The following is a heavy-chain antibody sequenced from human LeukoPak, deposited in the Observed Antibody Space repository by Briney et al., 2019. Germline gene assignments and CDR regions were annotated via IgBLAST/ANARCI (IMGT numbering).Heavy chain of an antibody. D-gene: IGHD2-2*01. CDR1: GGSISSHY. Sequence: SETLSLTCTVSGGSISSHYWSWIRQPPGKGLEWIGYIYYSGSTNYNPSLKSRVTISVDTSKNQFSLKLSSVTAADTAVYYCARGKRSTSLSYYFDYWGQGTLVTVSS. CDR2: IYYSGST. J-gene: IGHJ4*02. V-gene: IGHV4-59*11. CDR3: ARGKRSTSLSYYFDY.